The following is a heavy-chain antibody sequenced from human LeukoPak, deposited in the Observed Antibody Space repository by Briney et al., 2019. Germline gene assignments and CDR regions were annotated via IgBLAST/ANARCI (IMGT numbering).Heavy chain of an antibody. CDR3: AKDRELLLWFGELDY. CDR2: ISSSSSYI. CDR1: GFTFSSYS. D-gene: IGHD3-10*01. Sequence: GGSLRLSCAASGFTFSSYSMNWVRQAPGKGLEWVSSISSSSSYIYYADSVKGRFTISRDNAKNSLYLQMNSLRAEDTAVYYCAKDRELLLWFGELDYWGQGTLVTVSS. J-gene: IGHJ4*02. V-gene: IGHV3-21*04.